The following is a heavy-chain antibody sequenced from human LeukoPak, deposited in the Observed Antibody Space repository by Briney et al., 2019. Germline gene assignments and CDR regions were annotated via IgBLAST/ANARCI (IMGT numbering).Heavy chain of an antibody. Sequence: PGGSLRLSCAASGFTFSSYAMSWVRQAPGKGLEWVSSISSSSSYIYYADSVKGRFTISRDNAKNSLYLQMNSLRAEDTAVYYCASPGQGLGKYYFDYWGQGTLVTVSS. V-gene: IGHV3-21*01. D-gene: IGHD6-19*01. CDR3: ASPGQGLGKYYFDY. CDR2: ISSSSSYI. CDR1: GFTFSSYA. J-gene: IGHJ4*02.